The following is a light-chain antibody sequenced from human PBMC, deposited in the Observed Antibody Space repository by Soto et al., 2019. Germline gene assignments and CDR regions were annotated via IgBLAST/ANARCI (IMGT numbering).Light chain of an antibody. J-gene: IGKJ4*02. CDR2: GTS. CDR3: QQYNKWPQ. CDR1: QSVSNK. Sequence: EIVMTQSPGTPSVSPGERATLFCRASQSVSNKLAWYQQKPGQAPRLIIYGTSTRATGIPARFSGSGSGTDFTLTISSLQSEDFAIYYCQQYNKWPQFGGGTKVDIK. V-gene: IGKV3-15*01.